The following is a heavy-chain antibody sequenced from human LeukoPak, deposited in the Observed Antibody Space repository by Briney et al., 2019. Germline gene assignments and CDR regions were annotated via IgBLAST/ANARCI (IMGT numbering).Heavy chain of an antibody. CDR3: ARSQVATINGGVDF. Sequence: GSLRLSCAASGFTFSSYSMNWIRQPPGKGLEWIGYIYHSGSTNYNPSLKSRVTTSVDTSKNQFSLKLSSVTAADTAIYYCARSQVATINGGVDFWGQGTLVTVSS. D-gene: IGHD5-24*01. V-gene: IGHV4-59*01. CDR2: IYHSGST. CDR1: GFTFSSYS. J-gene: IGHJ4*02.